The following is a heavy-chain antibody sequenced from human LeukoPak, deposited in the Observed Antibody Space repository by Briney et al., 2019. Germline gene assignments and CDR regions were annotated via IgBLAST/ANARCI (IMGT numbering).Heavy chain of an antibody. V-gene: IGHV3-7*01. J-gene: IGHJ4*02. CDR2: IKQDGSEK. CDR1: GFTFSSHW. Sequence: GGSLRLSCAASGFTFSSHWMSWVRQAPGKGLEWVANIKQDGSEKYYVDSVKGRFTISRDNAKNSLYLQMNSLRAEDTAVYYCASARDSSGYLMYYFDYWGQGTLVTVSS. CDR3: ASARDSSGYLMYYFDY. D-gene: IGHD3-22*01.